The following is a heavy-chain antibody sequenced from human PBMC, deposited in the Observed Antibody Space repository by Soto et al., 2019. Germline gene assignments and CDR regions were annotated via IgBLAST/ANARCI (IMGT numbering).Heavy chain of an antibody. D-gene: IGHD3-22*01. Sequence: SLRLSCAASGFTFSNAWMNWVRQAPGKGLEWVSRIKSKTDGGTTDYAAPVKGRFTISRDDSKNTLYLQMNSLKTEDTAVYYCTTYYYDSSGYLPGYGMDVWGQGTTVTISS. V-gene: IGHV3-15*07. J-gene: IGHJ6*02. CDR3: TTYYYDSSGYLPGYGMDV. CDR1: GFTFSNAW. CDR2: IKSKTDGGTT.